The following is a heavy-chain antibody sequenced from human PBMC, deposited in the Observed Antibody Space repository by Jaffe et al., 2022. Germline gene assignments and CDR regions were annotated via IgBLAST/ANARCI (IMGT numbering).Heavy chain of an antibody. CDR2: SRNKDNSYTT. J-gene: IGHJ4*02. Sequence: EVQLVESGGGLVQPEGSLRLSCAVSGLTFSDLFLDWVRLAPGKGLEWVGRSRNKDNSYTTAYAASVKGRFSISRDDSKNSLYLQMNSLKTEDTAVYYCVRELGGAFDYWGQGSLVTVSS. CDR1: GLTFSDLF. D-gene: IGHD3-16*01. CDR3: VRELGGAFDY. V-gene: IGHV3-72*01.